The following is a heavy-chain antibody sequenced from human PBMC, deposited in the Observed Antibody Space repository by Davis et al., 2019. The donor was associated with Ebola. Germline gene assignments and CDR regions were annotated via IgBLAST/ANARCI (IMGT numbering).Heavy chain of an antibody. D-gene: IGHD2/OR15-2a*01. V-gene: IGHV1-18*01. CDR2: ISAKHGNT. CDR1: GYTFTTYG. Sequence: ASVTVSCKASGYTFTTYGISWVRQVPGQGLEWMGWISAKHGNTNYAENFQGRVTMTRDTSTSTVYMELRTLRSDDTAVYYCAREEDETSNNWFDPWGQGTLVTVSS. J-gene: IGHJ5*02. CDR3: AREEDETSNNWFDP.